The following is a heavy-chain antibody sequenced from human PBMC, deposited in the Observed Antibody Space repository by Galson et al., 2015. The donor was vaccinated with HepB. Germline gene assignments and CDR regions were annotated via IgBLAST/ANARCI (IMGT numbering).Heavy chain of an antibody. Sequence: SLRLSCAASGFTFSNYAMHWVRQAPGKGLEWVAVVSSDGGNKYYADSVKGRFTISRDNSKNTLYLQMNSLRTEDTAVYYCASNRYCYTARCHTLDYWGQGTLVTVSS. CDR1: GFTFSNYA. CDR2: VSSDGGNK. V-gene: IGHV3-30-3*01. J-gene: IGHJ4*02. CDR3: ASNRYCYTARCHTLDY. D-gene: IGHD2-2*02.